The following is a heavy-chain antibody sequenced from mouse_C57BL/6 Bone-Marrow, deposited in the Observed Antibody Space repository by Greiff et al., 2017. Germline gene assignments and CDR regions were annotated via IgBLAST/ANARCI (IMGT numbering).Heavy chain of an antibody. V-gene: IGHV5-17*01. CDR1: GFTFSDYG. Sequence: EVMLVESGGGLVKPGGSLKLSCAASGFTFSDYGMHWVRQAPEKGLEGVAYISSGSSTIYYADTVKGRFTISRDKAKNTLFLQMTSLRSEDTAMYYCAIIYDGSYYYAMDYWGQGTSVTVSS. D-gene: IGHD2-3*01. J-gene: IGHJ4*01. CDR2: ISSGSSTI. CDR3: AIIYDGSYYYAMDY.